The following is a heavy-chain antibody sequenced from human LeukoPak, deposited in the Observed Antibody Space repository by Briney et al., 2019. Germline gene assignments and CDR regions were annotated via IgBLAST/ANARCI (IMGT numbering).Heavy chain of an antibody. Sequence: GGSLRLSCAASGFAFSGYSMNWVRQAPGKGLEWVSSISRSTRHIYYADSVKGRFTISRDNSKNTLYLQMNSLRAEDTAVYYCAKDPTNIAVAGTSDYWGQGTLVTVSS. D-gene: IGHD6-19*01. CDR1: GFAFSGYS. CDR3: AKDPTNIAVAGTSDY. J-gene: IGHJ4*02. V-gene: IGHV3-21*04. CDR2: ISRSTRHI.